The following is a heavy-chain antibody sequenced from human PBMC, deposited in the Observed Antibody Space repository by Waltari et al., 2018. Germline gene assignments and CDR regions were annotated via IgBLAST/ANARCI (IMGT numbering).Heavy chain of an antibody. Sequence: EVQLVESGGGLVHPGGSLRLSCEASGFTFSTFWVHWVRQVPGKGLVGVSRIKSDGSATSDADSVKGRFTISRDNAKNTVYLQMNSLRVEDTAVYHCASDVHSGRYGWFDPWGQGTLVTVSS. J-gene: IGHJ5*02. CDR2: IKSDGSAT. CDR1: GFTFSTFW. CDR3: ASDVHSGRYGWFDP. V-gene: IGHV3-74*01. D-gene: IGHD1-26*01.